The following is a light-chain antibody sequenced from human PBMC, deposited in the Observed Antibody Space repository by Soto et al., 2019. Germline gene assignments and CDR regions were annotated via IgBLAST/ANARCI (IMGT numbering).Light chain of an antibody. CDR3: PPYLTFSST. CDR2: GAS. V-gene: IGKV1-5*01. J-gene: IGKJ1*01. Sequence: DLQITNTPGTLSVSLGDRITITCRASEDIDTSLAWFQQRPGKAPKVLIAGASGLMNGVPSTFSGSGSRTEFALTISSAQPDDFATYFFPPYLTFSSTFGQGTQV. CDR1: EDIDTS.